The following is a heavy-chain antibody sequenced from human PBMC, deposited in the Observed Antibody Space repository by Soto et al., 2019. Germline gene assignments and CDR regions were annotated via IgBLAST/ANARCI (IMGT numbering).Heavy chain of an antibody. CDR3: AKATTGPARYASD. CDR2: ISGSGESS. V-gene: IGHV3-23*01. J-gene: IGHJ4*02. CDR1: GFAFNNFA. Sequence: PGGSLRLSCEASGFAFNNFAMTWVRQAPGKGLEWVSHISGSGESSFYADSVKGRFTISRDNSKNTLYLQMNSLRAEDTAVYYCAKATTGPARYASDWGQGTLVTVSS. D-gene: IGHD1-26*01.